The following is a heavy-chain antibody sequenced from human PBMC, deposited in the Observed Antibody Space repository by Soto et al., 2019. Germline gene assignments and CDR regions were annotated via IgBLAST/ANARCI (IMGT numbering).Heavy chain of an antibody. CDR1: GGSISSYY. D-gene: IGHD5-18*01. J-gene: IGHJ5*02. CDR2: IYYSGST. CDR3: ARAKYSYGSANWFDP. Sequence: SETLSLTCTVSGGSISSYYWSWIRRPPGKGLEWIGYIYYSGSTNYNPSLKSRVTISVDTSKNQFSLKLSSVTAADTAVYYCARAKYSYGSANWFDPWGQGTLVTVSS. V-gene: IGHV4-59*01.